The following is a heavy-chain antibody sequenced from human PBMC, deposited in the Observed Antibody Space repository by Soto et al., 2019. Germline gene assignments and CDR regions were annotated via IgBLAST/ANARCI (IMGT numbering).Heavy chain of an antibody. V-gene: IGHV3-23*01. CDR3: VKDTVVVINGGDFDY. J-gene: IGHJ4*02. D-gene: IGHD3-22*01. Sequence: EVQLLESGGALVQPGGSLRLSCEASGFTYVKYAMSWVRQAPGKGLEWVSGISGDAGRTFYADSVKGRFTISRDNSENTVYLQMNSLRVEDTDVYYCVKDTVVVINGGDFDYWGQGTLVTVSS. CDR2: ISGDAGRT. CDR1: GFTYVKYA.